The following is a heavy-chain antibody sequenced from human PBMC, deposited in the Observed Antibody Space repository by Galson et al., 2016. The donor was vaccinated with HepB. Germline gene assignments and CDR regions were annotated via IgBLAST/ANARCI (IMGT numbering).Heavy chain of an antibody. CDR3: EGDFDTGSCYGTDY. CDR1: GFTIRNYW. Sequence: SLRLSCAASGFTIRNYWMTWFRQSPGKGLEWVANIKQDGSEKYYVDSVKGRFIISRDNAKNSLFLQMNSLRAEDTAVYHCEGDFDTGSCYGTDYWGQGTLVTVSS. J-gene: IGHJ4*02. D-gene: IGHD2-15*01. V-gene: IGHV3-7*01. CDR2: IKQDGSEK.